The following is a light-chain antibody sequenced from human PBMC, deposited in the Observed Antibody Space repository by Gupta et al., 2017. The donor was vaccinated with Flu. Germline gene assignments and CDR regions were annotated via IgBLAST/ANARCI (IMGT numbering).Light chain of an antibody. V-gene: IGKV1-33*01. J-gene: IGKJ3*01. CDR3: QQYDNLSLFT. Sequence: DIQMTQSPSSLSASVGDRVTITCQASQDISNYLNWYQQKPGKAPKLLIYDAPNLETGVPSRFSGSGSGTDFTFTISSLQPEDIATYYCQQYDNLSLFTFGPGTKVDIK. CDR2: DAP. CDR1: QDISNY.